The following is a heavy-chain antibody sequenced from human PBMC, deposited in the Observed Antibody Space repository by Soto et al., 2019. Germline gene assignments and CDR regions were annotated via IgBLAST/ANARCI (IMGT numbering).Heavy chain of an antibody. D-gene: IGHD2-2*01. J-gene: IGHJ4*02. CDR2: IIPILGIA. Sequence: SVKVSCKASGGTFSSYTISWVRQAPGQGLEWMGRIIPILGIANYAQKFQGRVTITADKSTSTAYMELSSLRSEDTAVYYCAKLGYCSSTSCQSWGQGTLVTVSS. V-gene: IGHV1-69*02. CDR3: AKLGYCSSTSCQS. CDR1: GGTFSSYT.